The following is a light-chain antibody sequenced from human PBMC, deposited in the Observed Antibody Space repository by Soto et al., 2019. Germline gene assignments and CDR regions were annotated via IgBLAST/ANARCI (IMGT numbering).Light chain of an antibody. CDR2: DVS. CDR3: CSYAGTYTVV. V-gene: IGLV2-11*01. CDR1: GSDVGGYDF. Sequence: QSALTQPRSVSGSPGQSVTISCTGTGSDVGGYDFVSWYQQHPGKAPELMIYDVSKRPSGVPERFSGSKSGNTASLTISGLQADDEADYYCCSYAGTYTVVFGGGTKLTVL. J-gene: IGLJ2*01.